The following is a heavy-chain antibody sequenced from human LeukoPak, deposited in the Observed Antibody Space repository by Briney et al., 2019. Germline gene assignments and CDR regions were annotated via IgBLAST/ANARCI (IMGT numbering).Heavy chain of an antibody. CDR1: GFTFSNYA. J-gene: IGHJ4*02. CDR2: ISSSADNT. D-gene: IGHD6-19*01. CDR3: TRTGDTSGYTYYYDY. V-gene: IGHV3-23*01. Sequence: GGSLRLSCAASGFTFSNYAMSWVRQAPGKGLEWVSSISSSADNTYHADSVEGRFTISRDNAKNTLYLQMNSLRVEDSAVYYCTRTGDTSGYTYYYDYWGQGTLVTVSS.